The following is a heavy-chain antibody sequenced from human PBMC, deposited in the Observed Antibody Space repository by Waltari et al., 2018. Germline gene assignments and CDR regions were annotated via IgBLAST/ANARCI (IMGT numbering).Heavy chain of an antibody. CDR3: ARHSDSGGGAVLDY. Sequence: QLQLQESGPGLVKSSETLSLTCAVSGGSISTTSFFWGWRRQPPGKGLEWIGAIYYSGTAYYTPSLKSRVTISVDTSKNQFSLNLKSLSAADTAVYYCARHSDSGGGAVLDYWGRGTLVTVSS. CDR2: IYYSGTA. V-gene: IGHV4-39*01. J-gene: IGHJ4*02. CDR1: GGSISTTSFF. D-gene: IGHD2-21*01.